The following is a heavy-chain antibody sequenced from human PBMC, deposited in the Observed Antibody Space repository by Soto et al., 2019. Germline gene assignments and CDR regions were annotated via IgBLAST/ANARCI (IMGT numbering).Heavy chain of an antibody. CDR2: INPNSGGT. V-gene: IGHV1-2*02. J-gene: IGHJ3*02. CDR3: ARDGISGAEPFEI. Sequence: GASVKVSCKASGYTFTGYYMHWVRQAPGQGLEWMGWINPNSGGTNYAQKIQGRVTMTTDASTTTAYMELRSLRSDDTAVYYCARDGISGAEPFEIWGQGTMVTVSS. D-gene: IGHD1-20*01. CDR1: GYTFTGYY.